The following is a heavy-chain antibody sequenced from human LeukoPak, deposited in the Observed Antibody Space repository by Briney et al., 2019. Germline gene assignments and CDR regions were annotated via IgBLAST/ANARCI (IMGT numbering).Heavy chain of an antibody. V-gene: IGHV3-23*01. D-gene: IGHD6-19*01. J-gene: IGHJ4*02. CDR3: ARRYSNGYDF. CDR1: GFAFSAHG. CDR2: ITLSGGGS. Sequence: GGSLRLSCEASGFAFSAHGMSWVRQAPGKGLEWVSSITLSGGGSTYVDSVKGRFTITRDNSKNSLYLQMNSLRAEDTAVYYCARRYSNGYDFWGQGTLVTVSS.